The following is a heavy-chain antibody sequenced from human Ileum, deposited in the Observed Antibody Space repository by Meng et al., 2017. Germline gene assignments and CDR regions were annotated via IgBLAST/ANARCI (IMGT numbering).Heavy chain of an antibody. D-gene: IGHD1-26*01. Sequence: QVQLPESGLGLVRPSETLSLICTVSGGSVSRAGYQWGWIRQPPGKGLEWIGYASTNYNPSLKSRVTISLDTSRNQFSLSLSSVTAADTAVYYCARDHMGSLDYWGQGILVTVSS. J-gene: IGHJ4*02. V-gene: IGHV4-61*08. CDR3: ARDHMGSLDY. CDR1: GGSVSRAGYQ. CDR2: AST.